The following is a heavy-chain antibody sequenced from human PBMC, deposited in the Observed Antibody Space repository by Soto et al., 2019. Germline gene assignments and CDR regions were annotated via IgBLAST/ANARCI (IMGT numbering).Heavy chain of an antibody. CDR1: GFTFSNAW. Sequence: EVQLVESGGGLVKPGGSLRLSCAASGFTFSNAWMSWVRQAPGKGLEWVGRIKSKTDGGTTDYAAPVKGRFTISRDDSKNTLYLQTSSLKTDDTAVYYCTKDLPLNSYGSGSYYKYYYYYYMDVWGKGTTVTVSS. D-gene: IGHD3-10*01. CDR3: TKDLPLNSYGSGSYYKYYYYYYMDV. V-gene: IGHV3-15*01. J-gene: IGHJ6*03. CDR2: IKSKTDGGTT.